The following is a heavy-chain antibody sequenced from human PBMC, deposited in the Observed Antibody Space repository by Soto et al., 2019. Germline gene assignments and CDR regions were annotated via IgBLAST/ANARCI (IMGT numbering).Heavy chain of an antibody. Sequence: SETLSLTCAVSGYSISSGYYWSWIRQPPGKGPEWIGTIYHSGTTYYNPSLKSRVTISIDTSKNQFSLNLTSLTATDTAVYFCARSLLSGSWFVAYWGQGSPVTVSS. V-gene: IGHV4-38-2*01. D-gene: IGHD3-10*01. CDR3: ARSLLSGSWFVAY. CDR1: GYSISSGYY. J-gene: IGHJ4*02. CDR2: IYHSGTT.